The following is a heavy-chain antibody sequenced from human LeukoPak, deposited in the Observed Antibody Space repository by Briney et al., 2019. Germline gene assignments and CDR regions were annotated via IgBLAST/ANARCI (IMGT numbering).Heavy chain of an antibody. V-gene: IGHV3-21*01. Sequence: PGGSLRLSCAASGFTFSSYSMNWVRQAPGKGLEWVSSISSSSSYIYYADSVKGRFTISRDNPKNSLYLQMNSLRAEDTAVYYCARAVLIRVATINPPYYMDVWGKGTTVTVSS. CDR2: ISSSSSYI. J-gene: IGHJ6*03. D-gene: IGHD5-12*01. CDR3: ARAVLIRVATINPPYYMDV. CDR1: GFTFSSYS.